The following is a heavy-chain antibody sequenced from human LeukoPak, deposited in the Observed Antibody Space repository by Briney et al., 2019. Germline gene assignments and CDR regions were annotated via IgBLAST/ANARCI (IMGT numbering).Heavy chain of an antibody. J-gene: IGHJ5*01. V-gene: IGHV4-59*11. CDR3: ARLVWLGESPGSWFDS. Sequence: SETLSLTCSVSGGSITSHFWSWIRQPPGKGLEWIGYIHYSGSTNYNPSLKSRVTISPDTSKNQLLLKLNSVTAADTAVYYCARLVWLGESPGSWFDSWGQGTLVTVSS. D-gene: IGHD3-10*01. CDR2: IHYSGST. CDR1: GGSITSHF.